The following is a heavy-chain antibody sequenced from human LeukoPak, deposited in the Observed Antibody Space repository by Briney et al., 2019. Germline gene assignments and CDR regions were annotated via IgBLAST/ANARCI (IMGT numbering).Heavy chain of an antibody. Sequence: ASVKVSCKASGGTFSSYAMHWVRQAPGQRLEWMGWINAGNGNTKYSQKFQGRVTITRDTSASTAYMELSSLRSEDTAVYYCAVAAAGTRKSMDVWGQGTTVTVSS. CDR3: AVAAAGTRKSMDV. V-gene: IGHV1-3*01. J-gene: IGHJ6*02. D-gene: IGHD6-13*01. CDR1: GGTFSSYA. CDR2: INAGNGNT.